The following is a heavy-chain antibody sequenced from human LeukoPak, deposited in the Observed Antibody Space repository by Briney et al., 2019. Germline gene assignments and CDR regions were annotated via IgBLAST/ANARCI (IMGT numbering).Heavy chain of an antibody. J-gene: IGHJ4*02. Sequence: GGSLTLSCGASGLTFSSYEMIWVRQAPGKGLEWLSYISSSGNTIKYADSVKGRFTISRDNAKNSLYLQVNSLRAEDTAVYYCARIMITVTTSDYWGQGTLVTVSS. V-gene: IGHV3-48*03. D-gene: IGHD4-17*01. CDR2: ISSSGNTI. CDR1: GLTFSSYE. CDR3: ARIMITVTTSDY.